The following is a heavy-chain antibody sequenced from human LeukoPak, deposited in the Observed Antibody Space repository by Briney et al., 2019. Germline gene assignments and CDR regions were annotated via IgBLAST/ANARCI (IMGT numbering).Heavy chain of an antibody. V-gene: IGHV3-9*03. J-gene: IGHJ4*02. D-gene: IGHD6-13*01. CDR2: ISWNSGSI. CDR3: VKGQGYTFSPYYFNY. CDR1: GFTFDDYA. Sequence: SGRSLRLSCAASGFTFDDYAMHWVRQAPGKGLEWVSGISWNSGSIGYADSVKGRFTISRDNAKNSLYLQMNGLRAEDMALYYCVKGQGYTFSPYYFNYWGQGTLVTVSS.